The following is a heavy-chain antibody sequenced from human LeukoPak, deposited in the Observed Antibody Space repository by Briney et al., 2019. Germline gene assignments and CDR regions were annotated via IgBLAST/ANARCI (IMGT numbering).Heavy chain of an antibody. V-gene: IGHV4-34*01. CDR1: GVSFNDYY. Sequence: SETLSPTCAVSGVSFNDYYWSWVRQTPGKGLEWIGEINHSGYTNDSPSLKSRVTLSIDTSRKQFSLNLRSVTVADTGIYYCTRMTTGHDYWGQGTLVTVSS. J-gene: IGHJ4*02. CDR2: INHSGYT. D-gene: IGHD4-17*01. CDR3: TRMTTGHDY.